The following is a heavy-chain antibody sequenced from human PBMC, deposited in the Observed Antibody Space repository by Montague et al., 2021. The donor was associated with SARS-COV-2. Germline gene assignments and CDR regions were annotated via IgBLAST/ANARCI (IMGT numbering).Heavy chain of an antibody. CDR2: YYNGST. Sequence: YYNGSTYYNPSLKSRVTISVDTSKNQFSLKLSSVTAADTAVYYCARGGTIFGVVTFPFDYWGQGTLVTVS. CDR3: ARGGTIFGVVTFPFDY. D-gene: IGHD3-3*01. V-gene: IGHV4-31*02. J-gene: IGHJ4*02.